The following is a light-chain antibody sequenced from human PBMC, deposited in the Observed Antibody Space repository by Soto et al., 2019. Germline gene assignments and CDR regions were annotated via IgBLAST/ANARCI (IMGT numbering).Light chain of an antibody. CDR2: RNN. CDR3: VACDDRLSVVV. J-gene: IGLJ2*01. Sequence: QSVLTQPPSASGTPGQRVTISCSGNTSNLEDNHVYWYRRLPGTAPRLLLYRNNQRPSGVPDRFSGSKSGTSASLAISGLRSEDEADYFCVACDDRLSVVVFGGGTKVTVL. CDR1: TSNLEDNH. V-gene: IGLV1-47*01.